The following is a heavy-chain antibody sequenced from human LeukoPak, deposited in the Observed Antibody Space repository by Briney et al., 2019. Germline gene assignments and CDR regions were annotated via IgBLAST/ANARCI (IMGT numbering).Heavy chain of an antibody. CDR2: IYHSGST. V-gene: IGHV4-30-2*01. J-gene: IGHJ3*02. Sequence: SETLSLTCAVSGGSISSGGYSWSWIRQPPGKGLEWIGYIYHSGSTYYNPSLKSRVTISVDRSKNQFSLKLSSVTAADTAVYYCAGGNAFGYSYGYVGAFDIWGQGTMVTVSS. D-gene: IGHD5-18*01. CDR1: GGSISSGGYS. CDR3: AGGNAFGYSYGYVGAFDI.